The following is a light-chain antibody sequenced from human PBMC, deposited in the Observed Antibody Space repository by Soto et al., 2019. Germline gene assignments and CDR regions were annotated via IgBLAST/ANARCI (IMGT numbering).Light chain of an antibody. CDR1: SRDVGLYNY. J-gene: IGLJ1*01. CDR3: VSYRGSTTFV. V-gene: IGLV2-14*01. CDR2: EVR. Sequence: HSLPTQPAPVSGAPTQSITISCTARSRDVGLYNYLSWYQHYPGRAPKDIIFEVRKRPSGVSTRFSVSESGDTASLTISGLQAEDMADYYSVSYRGSTTFVFGTGTKVIVL.